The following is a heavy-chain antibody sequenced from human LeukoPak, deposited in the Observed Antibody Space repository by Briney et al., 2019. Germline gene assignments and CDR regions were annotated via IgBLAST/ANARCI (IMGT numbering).Heavy chain of an antibody. D-gene: IGHD2-2*01. CDR3: STGFQFYQEV. Sequence: GGSLRLSCAASGFTFSTYGMHWVRQAPGKGLEWVTFIRYDGSNKDYADSVKGRFSVYRDNSNFMLYLQMNSLRIEDTAVYYCSTGFQFYQEVWGQGTLVTVSS. J-gene: IGHJ4*02. CDR2: IRYDGSNK. CDR1: GFTFSTYG. V-gene: IGHV3-30*02.